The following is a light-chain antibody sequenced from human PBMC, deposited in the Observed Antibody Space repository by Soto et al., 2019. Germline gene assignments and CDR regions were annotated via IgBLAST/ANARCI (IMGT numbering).Light chain of an antibody. CDR2: GAS. Sequence: EIVLTQSPGTLSLSPGERATVSCRASQIVRSRSLAWYQQKPGQAPRVLIYGASSRASGIPDRFSGSGSETDFTLTISRLEPEDFALYYCQQYAGSPITFGQGTRLEI. CDR3: QQYAGSPIT. CDR1: QIVRSRS. V-gene: IGKV3-20*01. J-gene: IGKJ5*01.